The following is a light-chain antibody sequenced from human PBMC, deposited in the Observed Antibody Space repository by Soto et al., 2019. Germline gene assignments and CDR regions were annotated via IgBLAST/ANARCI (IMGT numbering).Light chain of an antibody. J-gene: IGLJ2*01. CDR2: DVS. CDR3: SSYTSSSNVV. Sequence: QSALTQPASVSGSPGQSITISCTGTSSDVGGYNYVSWYQQHPGKAPKLMIYDVSIRPSGVSNRFSGSKSGNTASLTISGLQAEDEADYYCSSYTSSSNVVFGRGTKVTVL. V-gene: IGLV2-14*01. CDR1: SSDVGGYNY.